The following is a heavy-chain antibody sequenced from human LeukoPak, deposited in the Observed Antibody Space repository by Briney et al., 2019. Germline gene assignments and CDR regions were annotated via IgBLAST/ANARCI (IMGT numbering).Heavy chain of an antibody. CDR2: ISSNGGST. D-gene: IGHD2-2*02. CDR1: GFTFSSYA. J-gene: IGHJ4*02. V-gene: IGHV3-64*01. Sequence: GGSLRLSCAASGFTFSSYAMHWVRQAPGKGLEYVSAISSNGGSTYYANSVKGRFTISRDNSKNTLYLQMNSLTAEDTAVYYCAKKRPGDTLASFDYWGQGTLVTVSS. CDR3: AKKRPGDTLASFDY.